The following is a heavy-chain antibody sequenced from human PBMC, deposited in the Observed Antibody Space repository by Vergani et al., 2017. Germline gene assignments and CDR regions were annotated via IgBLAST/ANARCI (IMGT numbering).Heavy chain of an antibody. V-gene: IGHV4-30-4*08. CDR2: IYYSGST. D-gene: IGHD6-19*01. CDR3: ARVREGSGWAFDY. CDR1: GGSISSGDYY. J-gene: IGHJ4*02. Sequence: QVQLQESGPGLVKPSETLSLTCTVSGGSISSGDYYWSWIRQPPGKGLEWIGFIYYSGSTYYNPSLKSRVTISADTSKNLFSLNVSSVTAADTAVYYCARVREGSGWAFDYWGQGTLVTVSS.